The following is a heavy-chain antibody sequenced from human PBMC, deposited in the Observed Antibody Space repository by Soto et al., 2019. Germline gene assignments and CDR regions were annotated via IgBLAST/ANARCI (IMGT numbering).Heavy chain of an antibody. Sequence: HPGGSLRLSCAASGFTFSSYGMHWVRQAPGKGLEWVAVIWYDGSNKYYADSMKGRFTISRDNSKNTLYLQMNSLRAEDTAVYYCARIPGSSGWFWGGNSLLTDYWGQGT. CDR1: GFTFSSYG. V-gene: IGHV3-33*01. J-gene: IGHJ4*02. CDR3: ARIPGSSGWFWGGNSLLTDY. D-gene: IGHD6-19*01. CDR2: IWYDGSNK.